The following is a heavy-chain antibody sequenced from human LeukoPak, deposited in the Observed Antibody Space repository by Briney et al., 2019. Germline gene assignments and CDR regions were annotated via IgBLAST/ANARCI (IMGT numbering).Heavy chain of an antibody. Sequence: GGSLRLSCAASGFTFSSYWMHWVRQAPGKGLVWVSRINSDGSSTSYADSVKGRFTISRDNAKNTMYLQMNSLRAEDTAVYYCARGRRIAAIDYWGQGTLVTVSS. V-gene: IGHV3-74*01. CDR2: INSDGSST. J-gene: IGHJ4*02. CDR1: GFTFSSYW. D-gene: IGHD6-13*01. CDR3: ARGRRIAAIDY.